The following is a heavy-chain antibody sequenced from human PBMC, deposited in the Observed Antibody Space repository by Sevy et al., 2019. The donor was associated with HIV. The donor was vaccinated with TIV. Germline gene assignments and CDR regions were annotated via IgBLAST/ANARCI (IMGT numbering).Heavy chain of an antibody. CDR2: IKQDGSEK. J-gene: IGHJ6*02. CDR1: GFTFSSYW. CDR3: ARGTRCTNGVCYDYYYYGMDV. V-gene: IGHV3-7*01. Sequence: GGSLRLSCAASGFTFSSYWMIWVRQAPGKGLEWVANIKQDGSEKYYVDSVKGRFTISRDNAKNSLYLQMNSLRAEDTAVYYCARGTRCTNGVCYDYYYYGMDVWGQGTTVTVSS. D-gene: IGHD2-8*01.